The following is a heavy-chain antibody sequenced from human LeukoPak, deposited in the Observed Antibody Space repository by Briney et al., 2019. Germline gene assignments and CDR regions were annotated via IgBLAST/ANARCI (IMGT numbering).Heavy chain of an antibody. J-gene: IGHJ4*02. D-gene: IGHD3-10*01. V-gene: IGHV3-74*01. CDR2: VKSDGGGI. CDR1: GFTFTDYW. CDR3: ARQAGSGFDY. Sequence: GGSLRLSCAVSGFTFTDYWCHWVRQAPGKGLEWVSRVKSDGGGINYGDSVKGRFTMSRDNAKNTLYLQMNSLRAEDTAVYYCARQAGSGFDYWGQGSLVTVSS.